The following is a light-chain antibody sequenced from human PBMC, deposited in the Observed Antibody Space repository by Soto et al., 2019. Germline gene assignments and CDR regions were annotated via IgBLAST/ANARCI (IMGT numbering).Light chain of an antibody. CDR2: AAS. CDR1: QSVGRN. CDR3: QEYSKWPLFT. Sequence: EIVVTQSPGILSVSPGDRATLSCRASQSVGRNLAWYQQKPGQAPTLLIYAASTRATGLPARFSGSGSGTAFTLPISSLQSEHFAVYYCQEYSKWPLFTFGPGTRVDIK. J-gene: IGKJ3*01. V-gene: IGKV3-15*01.